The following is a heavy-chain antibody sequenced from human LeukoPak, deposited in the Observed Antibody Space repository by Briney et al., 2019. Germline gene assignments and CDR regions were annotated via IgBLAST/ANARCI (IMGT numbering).Heavy chain of an antibody. CDR3: ARGLALGYCSGGSCYAYDV. D-gene: IGHD2-15*01. J-gene: IGHJ6*04. V-gene: IGHV1-69*04. CDR2: IIPILGIA. Sequence: ASVKVSCKASGGAFSSYAISWVRQAPGQGLEWMGRIIPILGIANYAQKFQGRVTITADKSTSTAYMELSSLRSEDTAVYYCARGLALGYCSGGSCYAYDVWGKGTTVTVSS. CDR1: GGAFSSYA.